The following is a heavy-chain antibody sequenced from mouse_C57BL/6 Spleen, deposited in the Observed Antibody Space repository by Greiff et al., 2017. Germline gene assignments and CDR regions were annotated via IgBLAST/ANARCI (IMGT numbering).Heavy chain of an antibody. V-gene: IGHV1-26*01. CDR2: INPNNGGT. J-gene: IGHJ3*01. CDR3: AREPGSSYWFAY. CDR1: GYTFTDYY. Sequence: EVQLQQSGPELVKPGASVKISCKASGYTFTDYYMNWVKQSHGKSLEWIGDINPNNGGTSYNQKFKGKATLTVDKSSSTAYMELRSLTSEDSAVYYCAREPGSSYWFAYWGQGTLVTVSA. D-gene: IGHD1-1*01.